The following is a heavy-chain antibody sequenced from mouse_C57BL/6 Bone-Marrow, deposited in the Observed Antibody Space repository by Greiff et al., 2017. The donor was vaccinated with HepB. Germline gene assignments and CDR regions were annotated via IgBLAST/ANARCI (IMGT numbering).Heavy chain of an antibody. J-gene: IGHJ2*01. V-gene: IGHV1-19*01. CDR3: ARTTQYYFDY. CDR2: INPYNGGT. CDR1: GYTFTDYY. D-gene: IGHD6-5*01. Sequence: VQLQQSGPVLVKPGASVKMSCKASGYTFTDYYMNWVKQSHGKSLEWIGVINPYNGGTSYNQKFKGKATLTVDKSSSTAYMELNSLTSEDSAVYYCARTTQYYFDYWGQGTTLTVSS.